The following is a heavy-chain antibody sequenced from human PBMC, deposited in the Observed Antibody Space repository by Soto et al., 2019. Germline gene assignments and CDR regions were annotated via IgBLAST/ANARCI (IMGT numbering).Heavy chain of an antibody. CDR3: ARIFIHHDISTGTYILFDY. CDR2: IFSNDEK. Sequence: QVTLKESGPALVKPTDTLTLTCTVSGFSLSNPRMGVNWISQSPGKALEWLAHIFSNDEKSYNKSLKTSINISKETSKRQVVITMTNMDAVDTGTYYCARIFIHHDISTGTYILFDYWGQGILVTVSS. J-gene: IGHJ4*02. V-gene: IGHV2-26*01. CDR1: GFSLSNPRMG. D-gene: IGHD3-9*01.